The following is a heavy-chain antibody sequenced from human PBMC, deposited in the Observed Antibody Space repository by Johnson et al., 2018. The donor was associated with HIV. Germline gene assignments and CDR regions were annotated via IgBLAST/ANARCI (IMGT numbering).Heavy chain of an antibody. CDR2: MNWNGGST. Sequence: VQLVESGGSVVRPGGSLRLSCAASGFTFDDYGLSWVRQAPGKGLEWVAGMNWNGGSTGYADSVKGRYIISRDNAKRSLYLQMNGLRVEDTALYYCARGRPWGWELRRDAFDVWGQGTMVTVSS. D-gene: IGHD4-23*01. CDR3: ARGRPWGWELRRDAFDV. J-gene: IGHJ3*01. CDR1: GFTFDDYG. V-gene: IGHV3-20*04.